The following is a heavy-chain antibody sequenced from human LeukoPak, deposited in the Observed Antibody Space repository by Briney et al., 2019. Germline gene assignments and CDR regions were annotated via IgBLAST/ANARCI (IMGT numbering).Heavy chain of an antibody. V-gene: IGHV5-51*01. Sequence: GESLKISCKGSGYGFTSYWIGWVRPMPGKGLEWMGIIYPGDSDTRYSPSFQGQVTISADKSISTAYLQWSSLKASDTAMYYCARFGVYCSSTSCWVDYWGQGTLVTVSS. J-gene: IGHJ4*02. CDR2: IYPGDSDT. CDR3: ARFGVYCSSTSCWVDY. CDR1: GYGFTSYW. D-gene: IGHD2-2*01.